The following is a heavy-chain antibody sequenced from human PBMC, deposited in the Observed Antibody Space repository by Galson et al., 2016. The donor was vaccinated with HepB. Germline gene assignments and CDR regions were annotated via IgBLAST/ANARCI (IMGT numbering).Heavy chain of an antibody. Sequence: QSGAEVKKPGESLKISCQGSEYSFVRYWIGWVRQMPGKGLEWVGIMYPGNSETRYSPSFRGQVTISVDNSISTAYLHWSSLTASDTPIYYCVSQQLHSYGRTHFDLWGRGTLVTVS. CDR2: MYPGNSET. CDR3: VSQQLHSYGRTHFDL. V-gene: IGHV5-51*01. J-gene: IGHJ4*02. CDR1: EYSFVRYW. D-gene: IGHD5-18*01.